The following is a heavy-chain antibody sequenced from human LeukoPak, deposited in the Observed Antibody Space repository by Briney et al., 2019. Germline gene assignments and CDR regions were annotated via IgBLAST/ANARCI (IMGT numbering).Heavy chain of an antibody. Sequence: RTGGSLRLSCAASGFTFSSYGMSWVRQGPGKGLEWVSTITGNGGGTYYADSVKGRFTMSRNNSKNTLYLQMDSLRAEGTALYYCVRGWASNGFDPWGQGTLVTVSS. D-gene: IGHD5-24*01. CDR2: ITGNGGGT. J-gene: IGHJ5*02. V-gene: IGHV3-23*01. CDR1: GFTFSSYG. CDR3: VRGWASNGFDP.